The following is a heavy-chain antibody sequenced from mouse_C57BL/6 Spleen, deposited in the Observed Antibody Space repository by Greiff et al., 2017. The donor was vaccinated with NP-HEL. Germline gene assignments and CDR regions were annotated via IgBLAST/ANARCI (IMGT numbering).Heavy chain of an antibody. CDR3: ARGWFAY. V-gene: IGHV1-22*01. Sequence: EVQLQQSGPELVKPGASVKMSCKASGYTFTDYNMHWVKQSHGKSLEWIGYINPNNGGTSYNQKFQGKATMTVTKYSSTAYMELRSLTSEESAVYYRARGWFAYWGQGTLVTVPA. CDR2: INPNNGGT. J-gene: IGHJ3*01. CDR1: GYTFTDYN.